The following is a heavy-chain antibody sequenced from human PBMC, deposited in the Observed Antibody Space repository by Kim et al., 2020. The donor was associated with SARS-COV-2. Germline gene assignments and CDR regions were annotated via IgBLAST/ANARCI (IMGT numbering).Heavy chain of an antibody. V-gene: IGHV3-30*01. CDR3: ARPKN. Sequence: SYDGSNKYYADSVKGRFTISRDNSKNTLYLQMNSLRAEDTAVYYCARPKNWGQGTLVTVSS. J-gene: IGHJ4*02. CDR2: SYDGSNK.